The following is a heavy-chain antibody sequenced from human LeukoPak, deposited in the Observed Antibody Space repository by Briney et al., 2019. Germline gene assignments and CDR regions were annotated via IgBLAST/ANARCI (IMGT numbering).Heavy chain of an antibody. J-gene: IGHJ4*02. D-gene: IGHD3-9*01. Sequence: GGSLRLSCAASGFTFSRYGMHWVRQAPGKGLEWVAVISYDGSNKYYVDSVKGRSTISKDNSKNTLYLQMNSLRAEDTAVYYCAKDRDILTGYLDYWGQGTLVTVSS. CDR1: GFTFSRYG. CDR3: AKDRDILTGYLDY. V-gene: IGHV3-30*18. CDR2: ISYDGSNK.